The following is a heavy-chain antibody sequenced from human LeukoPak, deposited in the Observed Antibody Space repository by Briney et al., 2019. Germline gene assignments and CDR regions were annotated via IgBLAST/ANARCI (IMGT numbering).Heavy chain of an antibody. J-gene: IGHJ3*02. V-gene: IGHV3-21*01. CDR3: ARGPYYYDSSGVAGAFDI. CDR1: GFTFSSYS. Sequence: GGSLRLSCAASGFTFSSYSMNWVRQAPGKGLEWVSSISSSSSYIYYADSVKGRFTISRDNAKNSLYLQMNSLRAEDTAVYYCARGPYYYDSSGVAGAFDIWGQGTMGTVSS. D-gene: IGHD3-22*01. CDR2: ISSSSSYI.